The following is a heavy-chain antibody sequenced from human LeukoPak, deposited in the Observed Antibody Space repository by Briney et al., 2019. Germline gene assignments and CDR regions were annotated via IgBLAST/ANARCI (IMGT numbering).Heavy chain of an antibody. Sequence: GGSLRLSCAASGFTFSAYAMHWVRRAPGKGLHWVLAISSNAESAYYADSGQGRFTIARDNSKDMLDLQMNSLWAEKTAVYYCAKGAATFADGPDSWGQGTLVTVSS. CDR3: AKGAATFADGPDS. V-gene: IGHV3-23*01. CDR1: GFTFSAYA. CDR2: ISSNAESA. D-gene: IGHD5-24*01. J-gene: IGHJ4*02.